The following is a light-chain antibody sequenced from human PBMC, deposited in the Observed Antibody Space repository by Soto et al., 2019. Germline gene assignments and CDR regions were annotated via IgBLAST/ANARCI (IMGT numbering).Light chain of an antibody. J-gene: IGKJ3*01. CDR1: QGISNS. Sequence: DIQMTQSPSSLSASVGDRVTITCRASQGISNSLAWYQQLPGKVPRLLISAASTLQLGVPSRFSGSGSGTDFTLTISSLQPEDVGTYYCQQYNTVPLTFGPGTKVDIK. V-gene: IGKV1-27*01. CDR2: AAS. CDR3: QQYNTVPLT.